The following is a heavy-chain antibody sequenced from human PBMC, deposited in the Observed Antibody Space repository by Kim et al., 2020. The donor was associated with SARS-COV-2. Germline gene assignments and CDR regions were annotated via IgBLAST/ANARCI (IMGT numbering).Heavy chain of an antibody. J-gene: IGHJ5*02. CDR2: INPTSGTT. Sequence: ASVKVSCKASGYTFTSYYIHWVRQAPGQGLEWMGIINPTSGTTTYAQKFQGRLSMTRDTSTSTVYMELSSLRSEDTAVYYCARAFDPWGQGTLVTVSS. CDR1: GYTFTSYY. V-gene: IGHV1-46*01. CDR3: ARAFDP.